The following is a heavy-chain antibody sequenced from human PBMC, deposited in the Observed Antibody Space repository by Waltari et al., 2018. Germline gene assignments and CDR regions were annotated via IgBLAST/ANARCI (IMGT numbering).Heavy chain of an antibody. CDR2: IYHSGST. V-gene: IGHV4-38-2*01. J-gene: IGHJ4*02. CDR3: ARLTMVQGVIIGYVDY. D-gene: IGHD3-10*01. Sequence: QVQLQESGPELVKPSETLSLTCAVSGYSISSGYYWGWIRQPPGKGLEWIGSIYHSGSTYYNPSLKSRVTISVDTSKNQFSLKLSSVTAADTAVYYCARLTMVQGVIIGYVDYWGQGTLVTVSS. CDR1: GYSISSGYY.